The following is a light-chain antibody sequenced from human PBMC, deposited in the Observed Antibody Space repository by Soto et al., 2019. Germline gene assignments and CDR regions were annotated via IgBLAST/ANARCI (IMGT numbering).Light chain of an antibody. CDR2: HVS. V-gene: IGKV2-30*01. CDR1: QSLLYSDGNTR. CDR3: MQTRYWPYT. J-gene: IGKJ2*01. Sequence: DVVLTQSPLSLPVTLGQPASISCRSSQSLLYSDGNTRLTWFHQRPGQSPRRLIYHVSSREPGVADRFSSSGSCTDFALQISRVEAEDVVVYYCMQTRYWPYTFGQGTTLEIK.